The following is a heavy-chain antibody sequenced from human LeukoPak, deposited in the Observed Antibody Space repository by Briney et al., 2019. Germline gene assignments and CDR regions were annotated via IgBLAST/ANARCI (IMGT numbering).Heavy chain of an antibody. Sequence: GGSLRLSCAASGFTFSSYGMHWVGQAPGKGLEWVAVIWYDGSHKYYADSVKGRFTISRDNSKNTLHLQMNSLRAEDTAVYYCARDLLLWFGELSGDSDYWGQGTLVTVSS. CDR2: IWYDGSHK. CDR3: ARDLLLWFGELSGDSDY. V-gene: IGHV3-33*01. CDR1: GFTFSSYG. D-gene: IGHD3-10*01. J-gene: IGHJ4*02.